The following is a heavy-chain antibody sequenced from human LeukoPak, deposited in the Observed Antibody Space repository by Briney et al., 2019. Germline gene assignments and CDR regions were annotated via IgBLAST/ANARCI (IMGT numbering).Heavy chain of an antibody. CDR3: AREDPTGYYYYGMDV. Sequence: GASVKVSCKASGYTFTGYYMHWVRQAPGQGLEWMGRINPNSGGTNYAQKFQGRVTTTRDTFISTAYMELSRLRSDDTAVYYCAREDPTGYYYYGMDVWGQGTTVTVSS. V-gene: IGHV1-2*06. J-gene: IGHJ6*02. CDR1: GYTFTGYY. D-gene: IGHD4-17*01. CDR2: INPNSGGT.